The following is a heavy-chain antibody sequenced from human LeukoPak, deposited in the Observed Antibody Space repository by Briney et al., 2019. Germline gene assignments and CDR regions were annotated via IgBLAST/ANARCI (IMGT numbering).Heavy chain of an antibody. Sequence: GGSLRLSCAASGFTFSHYSMNWVRQAPGKGLEWVSYISSSSTIIYYADSVKGRFTISRENAKNSLYLQMHSLRDEDTAVYYCARWFTSGRGFFDYWGQGILVTVSS. CDR3: ARWFTSGRGFFDY. J-gene: IGHJ4*02. CDR1: GFTFSHYS. CDR2: ISSSSTII. D-gene: IGHD6-19*01. V-gene: IGHV3-48*02.